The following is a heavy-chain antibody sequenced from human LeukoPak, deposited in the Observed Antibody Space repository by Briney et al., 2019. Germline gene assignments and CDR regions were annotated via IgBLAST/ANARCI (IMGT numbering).Heavy chain of an antibody. CDR2: ISSSGSTI. CDR3: AKDQWNPDY. V-gene: IGHV3-48*03. Sequence: GGSLRLSCAASGFTFSSYEMNWVRQAPGKGLEGVTYISSSGSTIYNADSVKGRFTISRDNAKNSLYLQMNSLRAEDTAVYYCAKDQWNPDYWGQGTLVSVSS. J-gene: IGHJ4*02. D-gene: IGHD6-19*01. CDR1: GFTFSSYE.